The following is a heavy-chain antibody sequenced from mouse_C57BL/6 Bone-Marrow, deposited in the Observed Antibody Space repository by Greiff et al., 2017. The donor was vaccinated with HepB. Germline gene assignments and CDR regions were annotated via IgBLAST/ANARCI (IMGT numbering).Heavy chain of an antibody. V-gene: IGHV5-9*01. CDR3: ARHYGNRYWYFDV. CDR2: ISGGGGNT. CDR1: GFTFSSYT. Sequence: EVKVVESGGGLVKPGGSLKLSCAASGFTFSSYTMSWVRQTPEKRLEWVATISGGGGNTYYPDSVKGRFTISRDNAKNTLYLQMSSLRSEDTALYYCARHYGNRYWYFDVWGTGTTVTVSS. J-gene: IGHJ1*03. D-gene: IGHD2-1*01.